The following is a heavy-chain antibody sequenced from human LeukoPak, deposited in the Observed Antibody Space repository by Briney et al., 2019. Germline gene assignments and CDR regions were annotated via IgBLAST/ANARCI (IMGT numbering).Heavy chain of an antibody. D-gene: IGHD1-26*01. V-gene: IGHV1-2*02. CDR3: ARGVGSTAGLDH. J-gene: IGHJ4*02. CDR2: INPKNGTT. CDR1: GYTFTPYY. Sequence: ASVKVSCKASGYTFTPYYIFWMRQAPGQGLEWMGWINPKNGTTKYAQKSQRRVTLTRDTSISTAYMEISRVTYDDTAVYFCARGVGSTAGLDHWGQGTLVTVSS.